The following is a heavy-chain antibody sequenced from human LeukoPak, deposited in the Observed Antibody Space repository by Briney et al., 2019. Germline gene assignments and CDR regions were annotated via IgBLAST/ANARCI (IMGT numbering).Heavy chain of an antibody. CDR2: IYPDDSDT. CDR1: GYSFTSYW. CDR3: ARHATNVPAAKELDL. V-gene: IGHV5-51*01. D-gene: IGHD2-2*01. Sequence: GESLKIPCKGSGYSFTSYWIAWVRQMPGKGLKWMGIIYPDDSDTRYSPSFQGQVTISADKSISTAYLQWSSLKASDTAMYYCARHATNVPAAKELDLWGQGTLVTVSS. J-gene: IGHJ4*02.